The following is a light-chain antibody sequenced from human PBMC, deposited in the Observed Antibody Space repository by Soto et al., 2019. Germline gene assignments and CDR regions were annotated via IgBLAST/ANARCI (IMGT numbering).Light chain of an antibody. CDR1: QSVLYNSNNKNY. CDR2: WAS. Sequence: DIVMTQSPDSLAVSLGERATINCKSSQSVLYNSNNKNYLAWYQQKPGQPPKLLIYWASTRESGVPDRFTGSGSGTDFTLTISSLQAEDGAVYYCQQYYSTLPTFGQGTKVEIK. V-gene: IGKV4-1*01. J-gene: IGKJ1*01. CDR3: QQYYSTLPT.